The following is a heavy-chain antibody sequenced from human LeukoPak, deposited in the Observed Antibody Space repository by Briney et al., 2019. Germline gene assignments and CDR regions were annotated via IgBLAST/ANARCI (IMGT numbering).Heavy chain of an antibody. CDR2: ISGSGGST. J-gene: IGHJ4*02. CDR3: AKAGRPVSKYYFDY. D-gene: IGHD3-10*01. V-gene: IGHV3-23*01. CDR1: GFTFSNYW. Sequence: GGSLRLSCAASGFTFSNYWMSWVRQAPGKGLEWVSGISGSGGSTYYGESVKGRFTISRDNSKNTLYLQVNSLRAEDTAVYYCAKAGRPVSKYYFDYWGQGTLVTVSS.